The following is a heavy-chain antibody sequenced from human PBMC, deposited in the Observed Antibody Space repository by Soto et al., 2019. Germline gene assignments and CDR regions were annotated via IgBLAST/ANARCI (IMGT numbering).Heavy chain of an antibody. Sequence: GSLRLSCASSGCTFSSYGMRLVRQATGKGLEWVAVISYDGSNKYYADSVKGRFTISRDNSKNTLYLQMNSLRAEDTAVYYCARDLVYGSPTPYYYYGMDVWGQGTTVTVSS. CDR3: ARDLVYGSPTPYYYYGMDV. J-gene: IGHJ6*02. V-gene: IGHV3-30*03. D-gene: IGHD3-10*01. CDR1: GCTFSSYG. CDR2: ISYDGSNK.